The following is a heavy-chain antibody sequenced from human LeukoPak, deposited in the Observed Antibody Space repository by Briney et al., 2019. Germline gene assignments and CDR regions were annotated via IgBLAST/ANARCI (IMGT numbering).Heavy chain of an antibody. Sequence: SETLSLTCTVSGGSISSYYWSWVRQPAGKGLEWIGRIYTSGNTNYNPSLKGRVTMTVDTSKNQFSLNLSSVTAADTAVYYCARGRGSSWYYFDCWGQGTLVTVSS. CDR2: IYTSGNT. CDR1: GGSISSYY. D-gene: IGHD6-13*01. V-gene: IGHV4-4*07. CDR3: ARGRGSSWYYFDC. J-gene: IGHJ4*02.